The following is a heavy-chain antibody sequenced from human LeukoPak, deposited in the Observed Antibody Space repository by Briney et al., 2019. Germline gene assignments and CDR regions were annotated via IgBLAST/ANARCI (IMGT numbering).Heavy chain of an antibody. J-gene: IGHJ3*02. V-gene: IGHV4-30-4*08. CDR3: ARESQAADQNAFDI. Sequence: SQTLSLTCTVSGGSISSGDYYWSWIRQPPGKGLEWIGYIYYSGSTYYNPSLKSRVTISVDTSKNQFSLKLSSVTAADTAVYYCARESQAADQNAFDIWGQGTMVTVSS. CDR2: IYYSGST. D-gene: IGHD6-13*01. CDR1: GGSISSGDYY.